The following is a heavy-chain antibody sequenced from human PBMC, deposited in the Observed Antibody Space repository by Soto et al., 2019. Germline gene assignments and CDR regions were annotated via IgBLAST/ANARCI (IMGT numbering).Heavy chain of an antibody. CDR1: GFNVNSDY. V-gene: IGHV3-53*01. Sequence: PGGSLRLSCVASGFNVNSDYMNWVRQTPGKGLEWVASIYSGETTYYADSVRGRFTISSDKSKNTLYFQLSSLRIEDTAVYYCTRDGRGLGRLSLFEYWGQGVLVTVSS. CDR2: IYSGETT. CDR3: TRDGRGLGRLSLFEY. J-gene: IGHJ4*02. D-gene: IGHD2-21*02.